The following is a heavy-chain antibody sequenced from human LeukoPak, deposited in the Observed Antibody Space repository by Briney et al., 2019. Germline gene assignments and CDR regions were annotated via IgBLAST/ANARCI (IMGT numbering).Heavy chain of an antibody. CDR1: GFTFSSYA. J-gene: IGHJ4*02. Sequence: PGGSLRLSCAASGFTFSSYAMHWVRQAPGKGLEWVAVISYDGSNKYYADSVKGRFTISRDNSKNTLYLQMNSLRAEDTAVYYCAKARYDSKFRIDYWGQGTLVTVSS. CDR3: AKARYDSKFRIDY. D-gene: IGHD3-22*01. CDR2: ISYDGSNK. V-gene: IGHV3-30*04.